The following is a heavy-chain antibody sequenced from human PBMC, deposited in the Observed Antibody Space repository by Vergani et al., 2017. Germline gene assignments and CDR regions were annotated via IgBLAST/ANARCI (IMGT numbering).Heavy chain of an antibody. V-gene: IGHV3-33*01. CDR3: ARSVLGRAFGELLRPGGSGGSYRGMDV. CDR1: GYTFSSYG. CDR2: IWYDGSNK. J-gene: IGHJ6*02. Sequence: QVQLVQSGAEVKKPGASVKVSCKASGYTFSSYGMHWVRQAPGKGLEWVAVIWYDGSNKYYADSVKGRFTISRDNSKNTLYLQMNSLRAEDTAVYYCARSVLGRAFGELLRPGGSGGSYRGMDVWGQGTTVTVSS. D-gene: IGHD3-10*01.